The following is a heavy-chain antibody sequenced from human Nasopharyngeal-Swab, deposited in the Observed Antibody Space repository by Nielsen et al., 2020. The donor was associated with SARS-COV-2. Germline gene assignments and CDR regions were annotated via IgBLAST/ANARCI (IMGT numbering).Heavy chain of an antibody. CDR1: GFTFSNAW. CDR3: TTYYGDSHSYFYYHAMDV. J-gene: IGHJ6*02. D-gene: IGHD4-17*01. Sequence: GASLKISCAASGFTFSNAWMNWVRQVPGRGLEWVGRIKSKTDGGATDYAAPMKGRFSISRDDSKNTIYVQMNSLKTEDTAVYYCTTYYGDSHSYFYYHAMDVWGQGTTVTVSS. V-gene: IGHV3-15*01. CDR2: IKSKTDGGAT.